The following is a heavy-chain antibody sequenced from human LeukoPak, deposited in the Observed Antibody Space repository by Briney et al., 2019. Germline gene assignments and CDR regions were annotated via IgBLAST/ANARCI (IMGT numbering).Heavy chain of an antibody. CDR3: ARVTTIFGVAPYYYYMDV. CDR2: IYTCGSP. CDR1: GGSISSHY. Sequence: SETLSLTCTLSGGSISSHYWRWIRQPAGKGLEWIGRIYTCGSPNHNPSLKSRITIPVDTSKNQVSLKLSSVTAADTAVYYCARVTTIFGVAPYYYYMDVWGKGATVTVSS. V-gene: IGHV4-4*07. J-gene: IGHJ6*03. D-gene: IGHD3-3*01.